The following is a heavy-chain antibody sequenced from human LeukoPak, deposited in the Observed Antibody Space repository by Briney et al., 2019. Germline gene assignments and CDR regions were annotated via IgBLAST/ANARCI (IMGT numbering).Heavy chain of an antibody. D-gene: IGHD5-24*01. CDR3: ARGRWRMDV. CDR1: GGSFSGYY. V-gene: IGHV4-34*01. CDR2: INHSGST. Sequence: SETLSLTCAVYGGSFSGYYWSWIRQPPGKGLEWIGEINHSGSTNYNPSLKSRVTISVDTSKNQFSLKLSSVTAADTAVHYCARGRWRMDVWGQGTTVTVSS. J-gene: IGHJ6*02.